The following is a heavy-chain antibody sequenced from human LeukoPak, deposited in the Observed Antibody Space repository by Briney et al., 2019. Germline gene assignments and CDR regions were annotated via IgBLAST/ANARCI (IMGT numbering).Heavy chain of an antibody. CDR3: AREGLYDSSGYPYDAFDI. CDR1: GFTFSSYS. J-gene: IGHJ3*02. CDR2: ISSSSSTI. V-gene: IGHV3-48*01. D-gene: IGHD3-22*01. Sequence: GGSLRLSCAASGFTFSSYSMNWVRQAPGKGLEWVSYISSSSSTIYYADSVKGRFTISRDNAKNSLYLQMNSLRAEDTAVYYCAREGLYDSSGYPYDAFDIWGQGTMVTVSS.